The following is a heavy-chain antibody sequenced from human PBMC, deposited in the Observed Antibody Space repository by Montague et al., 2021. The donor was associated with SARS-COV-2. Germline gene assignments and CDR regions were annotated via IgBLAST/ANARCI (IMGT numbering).Heavy chain of an antibody. CDR3: VRHPAAYADFFDY. V-gene: IGHV4-39*01. Sequence: SETLSLTCTVSDDSIRRSTYYWSWIRQPPEKGLEWIGCVNYGGSNYYHPSLKSRVTMSVDTSKSQFSLKLNSVTAADTAVYYCVRHPAAYADFFDYWGQGTLVTVSS. J-gene: IGHJ4*02. CDR1: DDSIRRSTYY. CDR2: VNYGGSN. D-gene: IGHD2-21*01.